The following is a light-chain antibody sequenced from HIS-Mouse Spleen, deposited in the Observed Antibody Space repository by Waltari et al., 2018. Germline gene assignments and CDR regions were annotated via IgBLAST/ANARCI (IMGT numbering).Light chain of an antibody. CDR1: TIGSKS. CDR3: QVWDSSSDHVV. Sequence: SYVLTQPPSVSVAPGKTARITCGGHTIGSKSVHWYQQKPGQAPVLVVYDDSDRPSGIPERFSGSNSGNTATLTISRVEAGDEADYCCQVWDSSSDHVVFGGGTKLTVL. J-gene: IGLJ2*01. V-gene: IGLV3-21*03. CDR2: DDS.